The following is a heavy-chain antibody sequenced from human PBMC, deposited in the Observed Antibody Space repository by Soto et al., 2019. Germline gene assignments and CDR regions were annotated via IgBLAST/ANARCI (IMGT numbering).Heavy chain of an antibody. Sequence: SETLSLTCTVSGGSISSGDYYWTWIRQPPGKGLEWIGYIYYSESTHYNPSLKSRVIISVDTSKRQFSLELNSMTAADTAVYFCARGLNYYGSGSPNWFDPWGQGTLVTVSS. CDR3: ARGLNYYGSGSPNWFDP. V-gene: IGHV4-30-4*01. CDR2: IYYSEST. D-gene: IGHD3-10*01. J-gene: IGHJ5*02. CDR1: GGSISSGDYY.